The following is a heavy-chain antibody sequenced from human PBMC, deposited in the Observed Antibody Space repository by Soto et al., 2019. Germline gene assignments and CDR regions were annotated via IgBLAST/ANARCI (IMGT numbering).Heavy chain of an antibody. D-gene: IGHD1-26*01. V-gene: IGHV4-59*08. CDR3: ARHPVSGSYPYYNGMDV. CDR2: IYYSGTT. CDR1: GGSISSYY. J-gene: IGHJ6*02. Sequence: SDTLSLSCTVPGGSISSYYWSWIRQPPGKGLEWIGYIYYSGTTNYNPSLKSRVTTSVDTSKNQFSLKPISVTAAETTVYYCARHPVSGSYPYYNGMDVWGQGTAVTVS.